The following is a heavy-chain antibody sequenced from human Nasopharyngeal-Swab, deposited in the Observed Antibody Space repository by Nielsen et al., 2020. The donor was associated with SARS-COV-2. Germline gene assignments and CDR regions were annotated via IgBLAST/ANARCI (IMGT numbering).Heavy chain of an antibody. V-gene: IGHV4-34*01. CDR1: GGSFSGYY. CDR3: SSGRVVYGGYDPRTPRHYLNY. J-gene: IGHJ4*02. CDR2: INHSGIT. D-gene: IGHD5-12*01. Sequence: SETLSLTCAVYGGSFSGYYWSWIRQPPGKGLECIGEINHSGITNYNPSLKSRVTISVDTAKNHLSLKLTSVTAADTAVYFCSSGRVVYGGYDPRTPRHYLNYWGQGTQVTVSP.